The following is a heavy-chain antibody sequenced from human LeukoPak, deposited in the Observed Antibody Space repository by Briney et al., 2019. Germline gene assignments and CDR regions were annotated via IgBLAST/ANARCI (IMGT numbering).Heavy chain of an antibody. CDR2: FDPEDGET. D-gene: IGHD3-22*01. J-gene: IGHJ4*02. Sequence: ASVKVSCKVSGYTLTELSMHWVRQAPGKGLEWMGGFDPEDGETIYAQKFQGRVTMTRDTSTSTVYMELSSLRSEDTAVYYCAKDQAVVVITTRGVLDYWGQGTLVTVSS. CDR3: AKDQAVVVITTRGVLDY. V-gene: IGHV1-24*01. CDR1: GYTLTELS.